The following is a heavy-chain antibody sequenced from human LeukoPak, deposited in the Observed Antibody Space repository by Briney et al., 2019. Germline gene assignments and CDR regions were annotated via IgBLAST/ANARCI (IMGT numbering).Heavy chain of an antibody. CDR1: GFTFSSYG. CDR3: ARSYYDFPYGMDV. V-gene: IGHV3-33*01. Sequence: GGSLGLSCAASGFTFSSYGMHWVRQAPGKGLEWVAVIWYDGSNKYYADSVKGRFTISRDNSKNTLYLQMNSLRAEDTAVYYCARSYYDFPYGMDVWGQGTTVTVSS. CDR2: IWYDGSNK. J-gene: IGHJ6*02. D-gene: IGHD3-3*01.